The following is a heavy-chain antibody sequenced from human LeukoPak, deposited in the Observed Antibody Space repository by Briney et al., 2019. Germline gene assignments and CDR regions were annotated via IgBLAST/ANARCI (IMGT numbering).Heavy chain of an antibody. Sequence: PGGSLRLSCAASGFTFSSYAMHWVRQAPGKGLEWVAVIWYDGSNKYYADSVKGRFTISRDNSKNTLYLQMNSLRAEDTAVYYCARGGEVYYDSSGYPLDYWGQGTLVTVSS. V-gene: IGHV3-33*08. D-gene: IGHD3-22*01. CDR2: IWYDGSNK. CDR1: GFTFSSYA. J-gene: IGHJ4*02. CDR3: ARGGEVYYDSSGYPLDY.